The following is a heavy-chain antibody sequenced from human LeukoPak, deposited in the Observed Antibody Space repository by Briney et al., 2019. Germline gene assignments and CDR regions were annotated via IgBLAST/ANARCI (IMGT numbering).Heavy chain of an antibody. CDR2: IAPISGTP. CDR3: AKGYCSSTSCLNWFDP. D-gene: IGHD2-2*01. CDR1: GGTFTHYV. V-gene: IGHV1-69*06. J-gene: IGHJ5*02. Sequence: ASVKVSCKASGGTFTHYVISWVRQARGQGLEWMGGIAPISGTPMYAQRFQGRVTITADKSTNTAYMEMSSLTSEDTAVYYCAKGYCSSTSCLNWFDPWGQGTLVTVSS.